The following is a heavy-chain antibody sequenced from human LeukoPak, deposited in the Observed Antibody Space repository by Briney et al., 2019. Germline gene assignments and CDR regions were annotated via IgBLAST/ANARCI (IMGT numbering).Heavy chain of an antibody. CDR3: AKHQVGYYGSGSYNDY. CDR1: GFTFSSYA. V-gene: IGHV3-23*01. CDR2: ISGSGGST. D-gene: IGHD3-10*01. J-gene: IGHJ4*02. Sequence: GGSLRLSCAASGFTFSSYAMSWVRQAPGKGLEWVSAISGSGGSTYYADSVKGRFTISRDNSKNTLYLQMNSLRAEDTAVYYCAKHQVGYYGSGSYNDYWGQGTLVTVSS.